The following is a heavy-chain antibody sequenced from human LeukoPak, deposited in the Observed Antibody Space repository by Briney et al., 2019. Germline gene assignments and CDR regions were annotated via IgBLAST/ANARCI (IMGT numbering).Heavy chain of an antibody. Sequence: SQTLSLTCTVSGGSISSGGYYWSWIRQHPGKGLEWIGYIYYSGSTYYNPSLKSRVAISVDTSKNQFSLKLSSVTAADTAVYYCARGSYYYDSSGSPIDIWGQGTMVTVSS. CDR3: ARGSYYYDSSGSPIDI. V-gene: IGHV4-31*03. J-gene: IGHJ3*02. CDR2: IYYSGST. D-gene: IGHD3-22*01. CDR1: GGSISSGGYY.